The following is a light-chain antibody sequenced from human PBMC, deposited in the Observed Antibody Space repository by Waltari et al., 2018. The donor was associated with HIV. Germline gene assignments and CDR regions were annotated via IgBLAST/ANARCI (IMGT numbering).Light chain of an antibody. CDR3: HQYYSAPLT. CDR2: WAS. Sequence: IVMSQSPDSLAVSVGERGNINCQSGPSVLSTSHNNNYLAWYQQKPGQPPNLLIYWASTRESGVPDRFSGSGSGTEFTLTISRLQAEDVAVYYCHQYYSAPLTFGGGTKVEIK. J-gene: IGKJ4*01. CDR1: PSVLSTSHNNNY. V-gene: IGKV4-1*01.